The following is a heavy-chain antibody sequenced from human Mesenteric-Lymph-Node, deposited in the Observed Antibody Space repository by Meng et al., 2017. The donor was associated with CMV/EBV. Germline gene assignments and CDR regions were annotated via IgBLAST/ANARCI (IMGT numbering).Heavy chain of an antibody. D-gene: IGHD1-26*01. CDR2: MNPNSGNT. V-gene: IGHV1-8*01. J-gene: IGHJ3*02. CDR1: GYTFTSYD. CDR3: AKDLLMAYSGSYQTFDI. Sequence: ASVKVSCKASGYTFTSYDINWVRQATGQGLEWMGWMNPNSGNTGYAQKFQGRVTMTRNTSISTAYMELSSLRSEDTAVYYCAKDLLMAYSGSYQTFDIWGQGTMVTVSS.